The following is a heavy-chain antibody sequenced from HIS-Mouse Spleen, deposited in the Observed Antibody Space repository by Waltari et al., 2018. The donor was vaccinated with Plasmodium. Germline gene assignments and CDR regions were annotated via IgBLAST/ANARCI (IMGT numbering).Heavy chain of an antibody. J-gene: IGHJ2*01. D-gene: IGHD2-21*01. CDR3: AKDLSLWTDWYFDL. V-gene: IGHV3-30*18. Sequence: QVQLVESGGGVVQPGRSLRLSCAASGFTFGRYGLHWVPQAPGKGLEWVAVISYDGSNKYYADSVKGRFTISRDNSKNTLYLQMNSLRAEDTAVYYCAKDLSLWTDWYFDLWGRGTLVTVSS. CDR2: ISYDGSNK. CDR1: GFTFGRYG.